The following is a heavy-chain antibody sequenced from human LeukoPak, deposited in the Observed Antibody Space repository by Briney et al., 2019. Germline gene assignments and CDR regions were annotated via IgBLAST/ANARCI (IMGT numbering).Heavy chain of an antibody. J-gene: IGHJ6*02. CDR3: ARDDQAYCGGDCYSPSYYYGMDV. Sequence: ASVKVSCKASGGTFSSYAISWVRQAPGQGLEWMGGIIPIFGTANYAQKFQGRVMITADESTSTAYMELSGLRSEDTAVYYCARDDQAYCGGDCYSPSYYYGMDVWGQGTTVTVSS. D-gene: IGHD2-21*02. CDR2: IIPIFGTA. V-gene: IGHV1-69*13. CDR1: GGTFSSYA.